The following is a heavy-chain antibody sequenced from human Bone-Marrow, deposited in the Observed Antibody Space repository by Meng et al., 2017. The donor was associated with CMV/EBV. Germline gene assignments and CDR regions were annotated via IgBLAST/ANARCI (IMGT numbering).Heavy chain of an antibody. CDR2: ISYDGSNK. CDR3: ARDEWNVLYYYYYGMDV. CDR1: GVTFSSYA. Sequence: GGSLRLSCAASGVTFSSYAMHWVRQAPGKGLEWVAVISYDGSNKYYADSVKGRFTISRDNSKNTLYLQMNSLRAEDTAVYYCARDEWNVLYYYYYGMDVWGQGTTVTVSS. V-gene: IGHV3-30*04. J-gene: IGHJ6*02. D-gene: IGHD1-1*01.